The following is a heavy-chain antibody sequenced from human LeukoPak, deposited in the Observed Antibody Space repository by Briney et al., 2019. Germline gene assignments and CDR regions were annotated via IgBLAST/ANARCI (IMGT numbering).Heavy chain of an antibody. CDR1: GDSVSSNSAA. CDR2: TYYRSKWFY. Sequence: SQTLSLTCAISGDSVSSNSAAWDWIRQSPSRGLEWLGRTYYRSKWFYDYAVSVKSRITINPDTSKNQFSLLLNSVTPEDTAVYYCASDILTGDDAFDIWGQGTMVTVSS. CDR3: ASDILTGDDAFDI. D-gene: IGHD3-9*01. V-gene: IGHV6-1*01. J-gene: IGHJ3*02.